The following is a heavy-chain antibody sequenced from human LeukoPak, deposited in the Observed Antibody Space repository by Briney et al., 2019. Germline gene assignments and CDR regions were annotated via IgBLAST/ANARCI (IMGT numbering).Heavy chain of an antibody. CDR1: GGSLSNYY. V-gene: IGHV4-59*01. J-gene: IGHJ6*03. CDR2: ISYSGSA. D-gene: IGHD6-6*01. Sequence: SETLSLTCTVSGGSLSNYYWAWIRQPPGKGLEWIGYISYSGSANYNPSLKGRLTISVGSSKNQFSLKLSSVTAADTAVYYCARLGQSSIAARRYYYYMDVWGKGTTVTVSS. CDR3: ARLGQSSIAARRYYYYMDV.